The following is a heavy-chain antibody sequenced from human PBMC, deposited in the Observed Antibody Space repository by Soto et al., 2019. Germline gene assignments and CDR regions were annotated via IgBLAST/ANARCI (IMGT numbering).Heavy chain of an antibody. D-gene: IGHD2-15*01. CDR3: ASLYCSGGSGPHTHFDY. Sequence: SVKVSCKASGGTFSSYAISWVRQAPGQGLEWMGGVIPIFGTANYAQKFQGRVTITADESTSTAYMELSSLRSEDTAVYYCASLYCSGGSGPHTHFDYWGQGTLLTVSS. V-gene: IGHV1-69*13. CDR1: GGTFSSYA. CDR2: VIPIFGTA. J-gene: IGHJ4*02.